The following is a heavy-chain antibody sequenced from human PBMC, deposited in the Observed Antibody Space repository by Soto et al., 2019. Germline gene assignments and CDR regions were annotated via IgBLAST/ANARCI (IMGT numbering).Heavy chain of an antibody. CDR3: ARDTIRGGVPYFFDF. CDR2: VNPDTGVA. V-gene: IGHV1-2*02. Sequence: ASVKVSCKASGYTFTDYFVHWVRLAPGQGLEWMGWVNPDTGVATFPQKFQGRVTVTRDASINTDYMELTHLTSEDTGIYYCARDTIRGGVPYFFDFWGRGTQVTVSS. D-gene: IGHD3-16*01. J-gene: IGHJ4*02. CDR1: GYTFTDYF.